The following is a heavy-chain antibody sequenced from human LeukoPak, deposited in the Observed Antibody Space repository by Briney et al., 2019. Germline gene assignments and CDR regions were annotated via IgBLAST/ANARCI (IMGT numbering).Heavy chain of an antibody. Sequence: GGSLRLSCAASGFTFNTYWMHWVRQAPGKGLVWVSSINADGSSTSYADSMKGRFTISRDNAKNTLYLQMNSLRAEDTAVYYCASQQSFHYYYIDVWGKGTTVTVSS. CDR2: INADGSST. CDR1: GFTFNTYW. J-gene: IGHJ6*03. V-gene: IGHV3-74*01. D-gene: IGHD2/OR15-2a*01. CDR3: ASQQSFHYYYIDV.